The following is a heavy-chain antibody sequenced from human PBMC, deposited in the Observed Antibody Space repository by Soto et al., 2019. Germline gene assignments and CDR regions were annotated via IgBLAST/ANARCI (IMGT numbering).Heavy chain of an antibody. D-gene: IGHD6-25*01. V-gene: IGHV1-46*01. Sequence: GASVKVSCKTSGYAFTMFYMSWVRQAPGQGLEWMGTINADGGRTTYAQNFQGRLTMTSDTSTGTIYMELSSLKSDDTAVYYCAGAMAAAGRWVGRFWFGPLGQGALVTVSS. CDR2: INADGGRT. CDR1: GYAFTMFY. CDR3: AGAMAAAGRWVGRFWFGP. J-gene: IGHJ5*02.